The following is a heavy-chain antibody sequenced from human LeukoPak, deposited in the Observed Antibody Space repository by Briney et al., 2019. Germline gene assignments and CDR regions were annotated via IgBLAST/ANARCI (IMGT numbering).Heavy chain of an antibody. Sequence: QPGRSLRLSCAASGFTFSNYGMHWVRQAPGKGLEWVAVIPYDGSNKYYADSVKGRFAISRDNSKNTLYLQMNSLRAEDTAVYYCAKAYGYCTTTSCSHEEFDYWGQGTLVTVSS. D-gene: IGHD2-2*01. J-gene: IGHJ4*02. CDR2: IPYDGSNK. CDR3: AKAYGYCTTTSCSHEEFDY. V-gene: IGHV3-30*18. CDR1: GFTFSNYG.